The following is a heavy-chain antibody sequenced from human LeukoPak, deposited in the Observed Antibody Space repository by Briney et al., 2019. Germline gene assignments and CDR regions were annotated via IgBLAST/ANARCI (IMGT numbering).Heavy chain of an antibody. CDR2: ISSSSSYI. D-gene: IGHD4-17*01. J-gene: IGHJ4*02. CDR3: ARDPHDYGDYDWGY. V-gene: IGHV3-21*01. Sequence: GGSLRLSCAASGFTFSSYSMNWVRQAPGKGLEWVSSISSSSSYIYYADSVKGRFTISRDNAKNSLYLQMNSLRAEDTAVYYCARDPHDYGDYDWGYWGQGTLVTVSS. CDR1: GFTFSSYS.